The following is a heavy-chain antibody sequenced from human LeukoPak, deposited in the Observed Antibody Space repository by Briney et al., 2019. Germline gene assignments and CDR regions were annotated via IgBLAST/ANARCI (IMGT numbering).Heavy chain of an antibody. D-gene: IGHD1-1*01. CDR3: AREATGFDY. J-gene: IGHJ4*02. CDR1: GFTFSSYS. CDR2: ISSSSSAI. Sequence: GGSLRLSCAASGFTFSSYSMNWVRQAPGKGLEWVSYISSSSSAIFYTDSVKGRFTISRDNAKNSLFLQMSSLGDEDTAVYYCAREATGFDYWSQGTLVTVSP. V-gene: IGHV3-48*02.